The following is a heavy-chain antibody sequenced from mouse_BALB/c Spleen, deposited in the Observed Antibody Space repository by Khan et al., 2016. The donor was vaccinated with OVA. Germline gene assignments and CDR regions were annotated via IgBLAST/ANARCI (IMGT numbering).Heavy chain of an antibody. Sequence: QVQLKESGPGLVAPSQSLSITCTVSGFSLTSYGVNWVRQPPGKGLEWLGVIWGDGSTNYHSTLKSRLIISKDNSKRQVFLTLNSLQTDDTATYYCAKFTPDYYSMDYWGQGTSDTVSS. CDR3: AKFTPDYYSMDY. CDR1: GFSLTSYG. V-gene: IGHV2-3*01. D-gene: IGHD1-1*01. CDR2: IWGDGST. J-gene: IGHJ4*01.